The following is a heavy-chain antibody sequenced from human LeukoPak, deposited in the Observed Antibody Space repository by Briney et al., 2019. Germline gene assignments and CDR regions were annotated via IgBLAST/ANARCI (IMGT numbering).Heavy chain of an antibody. Sequence: GGSLRLSCAASGFTFSSYSTNWVRQAPGKGLEWVSSISSSSSYIYYADSVKGRFTISRDNAKNSLYLQMNSLRAEDTAVYYCARDLLYSSGWYWAFDIWGQGTMVTVSS. V-gene: IGHV3-21*01. CDR3: ARDLLYSSGWYWAFDI. CDR1: GFTFSSYS. J-gene: IGHJ3*02. CDR2: ISSSSSYI. D-gene: IGHD6-19*01.